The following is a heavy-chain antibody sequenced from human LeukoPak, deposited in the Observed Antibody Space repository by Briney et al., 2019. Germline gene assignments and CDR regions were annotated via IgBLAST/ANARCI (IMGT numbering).Heavy chain of an antibody. V-gene: IGHV4-61*02. Sequence: PSETLSLTCTVSGGSISSGSYYWSWIRQPAGKGLEWIGRIYTSGSTNHNPSLKSRVTISVDTSKNQFSLKLSSVTAADTALYYCARDSLLPSAMGYYYMDVWGKGTTVTGSS. CDR3: ARDSLLPSAMGYYYMDV. CDR2: IYTSGST. J-gene: IGHJ6*03. D-gene: IGHD2-2*01. CDR1: GGSISSGSYY.